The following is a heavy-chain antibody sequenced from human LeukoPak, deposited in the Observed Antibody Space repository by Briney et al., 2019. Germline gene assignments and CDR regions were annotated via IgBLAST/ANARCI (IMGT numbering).Heavy chain of an antibody. CDR2: INSDGSST. V-gene: IGHV3-74*01. J-gene: IGHJ4*02. CDR3: ARGGLTGTTIPYFDY. D-gene: IGHD1-7*01. CDR1: GFTFSSYW. Sequence: GGSLRLSCAATGFTFSSYWMHWVRQAPGKGLVWVSRINSDGSSTSYADAVKGRFTISRDNAKNTLYLQMNSLRAEDTAVYYCARGGLTGTTIPYFDYWGRGTLVTVSS.